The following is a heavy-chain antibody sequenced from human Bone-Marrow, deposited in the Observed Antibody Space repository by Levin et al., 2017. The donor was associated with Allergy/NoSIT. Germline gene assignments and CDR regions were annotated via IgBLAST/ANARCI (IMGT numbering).Heavy chain of an antibody. V-gene: IGHV1-8*01. J-gene: IGHJ4*02. CDR3: ALLWFGELRNFYY. D-gene: IGHD3-10*01. CDR2: MNPKSGNT. CDR1: GYTFASYD. Sequence: PVASVKVSCKASGYTFASYDINWVRQATGQGLEWMGWMNPKSGNTGYAQKFQGRVTMTRDTSIRTAYMELTSLRSEDTAVYYCALLWFGELRNFYYWGQGTLVTVSS.